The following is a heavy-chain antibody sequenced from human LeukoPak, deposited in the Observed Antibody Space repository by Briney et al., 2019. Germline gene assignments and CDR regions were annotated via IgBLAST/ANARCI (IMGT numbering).Heavy chain of an antibody. CDR2: ISSSSSYI. CDR1: GFTFSSYS. Sequence: PGGSLRLSCAASGFTFSSYSMNWVRQAPGKGLEWVSSISSSSSYIYYADSVKGRFTISRDNSKNTLYLQMGSLRAEDMAVYYCARRHYYGSGSYYYYMDVWGKGTTVTVSS. CDR3: ARRHYYGSGSYYYYMDV. V-gene: IGHV3-21*01. D-gene: IGHD3-10*01. J-gene: IGHJ6*03.